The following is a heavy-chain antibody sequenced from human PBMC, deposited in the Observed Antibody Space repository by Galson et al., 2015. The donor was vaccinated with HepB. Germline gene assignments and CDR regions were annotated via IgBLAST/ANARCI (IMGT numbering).Heavy chain of an antibody. CDR2: IGGSSGTT. Sequence: SLRLSCAASGFTFTNFAMSWVRQAPGKGLEWIPVIGGSSGTTYYTDSVKGRFTISRDNSKNTVYLQIDDLRAEDTAVYYCARNSGNNYRYFFKSWGQGTLVTVSS. V-gene: IGHV3-23*01. CDR3: ARNSGNNYRYFFKS. D-gene: IGHD1-26*01. J-gene: IGHJ5*02. CDR1: GFTFTNFA.